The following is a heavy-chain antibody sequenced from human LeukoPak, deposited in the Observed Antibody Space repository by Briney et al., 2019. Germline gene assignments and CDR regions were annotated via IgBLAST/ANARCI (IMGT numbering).Heavy chain of an antibody. CDR2: INPSGGST. Sequence: ASVKVSCKASGYTFTSYYMHWVRQAPGLGLEWMGIINPSGGSTSYAQKFQGRVTMTRDTSTSTVYMELSSLRSEDTAVYYCARDSAAVTARGRYFDYWGQGTLVTVSS. CDR1: GYTFTSYY. J-gene: IGHJ4*02. D-gene: IGHD2-21*02. V-gene: IGHV1-46*01. CDR3: ARDSAAVTARGRYFDY.